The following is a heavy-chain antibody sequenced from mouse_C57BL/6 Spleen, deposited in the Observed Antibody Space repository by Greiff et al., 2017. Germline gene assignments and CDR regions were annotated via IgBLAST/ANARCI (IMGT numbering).Heavy chain of an antibody. J-gene: IGHJ3*01. D-gene: IGHD2-4*01. V-gene: IGHV5-6*01. CDR3: ARPFYYDYGGGFAY. CDR2: ISSGGSYT. CDR1: GFTFSSYG. Sequence: EVNVVESGGDLVKPGGSLKLSCAASGFTFSSYGMSWVRQTPDKRLEWVATISSGGSYTYYPDSVKGRFTISRDNAKNTLYLQMSSLKSEDTAMYYCARPFYYDYGGGFAYWGQGTLVTVSA.